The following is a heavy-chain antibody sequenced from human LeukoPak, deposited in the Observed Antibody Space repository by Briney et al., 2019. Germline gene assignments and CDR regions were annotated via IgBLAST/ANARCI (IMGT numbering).Heavy chain of an antibody. CDR2: IRSKAYGGTT. D-gene: IGHD6-19*01. J-gene: IGHJ3*02. V-gene: IGHV3-49*04. CDR3: TRDSSGPDAFDI. Sequence: GRSLRVSCTASGFTFGDYAMSWVRQAPGKGLEWVGFIRSKAYGGTTEYAASVKGRFTISRDDSKSIAYLQMNSLKTEDTAVYYCTRDSSGPDAFDIWGQGTMVTVSS. CDR1: GFTFGDYA.